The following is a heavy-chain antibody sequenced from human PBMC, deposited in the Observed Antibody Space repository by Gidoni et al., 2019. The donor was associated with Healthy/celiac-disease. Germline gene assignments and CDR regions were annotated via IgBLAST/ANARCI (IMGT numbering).Heavy chain of an antibody. CDR2: IIPIFGTA. V-gene: IGHV1-69*01. CDR1: GGTFSSYA. Sequence: QVQLVQSGAEVKKPGSSVKVSCKASGGTFSSYAISWVRQAPGQGLEWMGGIIPIFGTANYAQKFQGRVTITADESTSTAYMELSSLRSEDTAVYYCARDQVHDSKIYSGARGDAFDIWGQGTMVTVSS. J-gene: IGHJ3*02. CDR3: ARDQVHDSKIYSGARGDAFDI. D-gene: IGHD3-22*01.